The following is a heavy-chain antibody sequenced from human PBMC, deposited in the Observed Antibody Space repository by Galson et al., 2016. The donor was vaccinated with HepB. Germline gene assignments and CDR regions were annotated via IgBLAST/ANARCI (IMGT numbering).Heavy chain of an antibody. CDR3: AHAHWRDLSLFDY. J-gene: IGHJ4*02. V-gene: IGHV2-5*02. D-gene: IGHD1-1*01. CDR2: IYWDDTQ. CDR1: GFSISSSAVA. Sequence: PALVKPTQTLSLTCTLSGFSISSSAVAVGWIRQPPGKALEWLALIYWDDTQRYSPSLRSRLTISKDTSKNQVALAMTNMDPVDTGTYYCAHAHWRDLSLFDYWGQGTLVTVSS.